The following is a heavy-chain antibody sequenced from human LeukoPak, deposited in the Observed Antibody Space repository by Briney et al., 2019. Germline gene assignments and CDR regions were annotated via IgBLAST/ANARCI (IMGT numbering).Heavy chain of an antibody. V-gene: IGHV4-34*01. J-gene: IGHJ5*02. D-gene: IGHD6-13*01. CDR1: GGSFSGYY. CDR2: INHSGST. Sequence: SETLSLTCAVYGGSFSGYYWSWIRQPPGKGLEWIGEINHSGSTNYNPSLKSRVTMSVDTSKNQFSLKLSSVTAADTAVYYCARGPESIAAATPFDPWGQGTLVTVSS. CDR3: ARGPESIAAATPFDP.